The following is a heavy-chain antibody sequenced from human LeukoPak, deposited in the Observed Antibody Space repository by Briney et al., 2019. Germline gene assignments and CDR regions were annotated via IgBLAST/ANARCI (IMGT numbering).Heavy chain of an antibody. V-gene: IGHV1-18*01. J-gene: IGHJ4*02. CDR2: ISAYNGNT. D-gene: IGHD5-12*01. CDR3: ARDAVSRGYSGTFDY. CDR1: GYTFTSYG. Sequence: GAPVKVSCKASGYTFTSYGISWVRQAPGQGLEWMGWISAYNGNTNYAQKLQGRVTMTTDTSTSTAYMELRSLRSDDTAVYYCARDAVSRGYSGTFDYWGQGTLVTVSS.